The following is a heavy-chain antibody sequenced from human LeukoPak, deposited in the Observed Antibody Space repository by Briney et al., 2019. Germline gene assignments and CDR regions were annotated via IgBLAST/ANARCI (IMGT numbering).Heavy chain of an antibody. D-gene: IGHD1-14*01. CDR1: GVIFGKSW. CDR3: ARDDYNRL. CDR2: TDGSST. Sequence: GSLRLSCAASGVIFGKSWVQWVRQAPGKGLVWVSRTDGSSTTYADSVKGRFSVSMDNAQNTLYLQMNSLRAEDTAVYYCARDDYNRLWGQGTLVTVSS. J-gene: IGHJ4*02. V-gene: IGHV3-74*01.